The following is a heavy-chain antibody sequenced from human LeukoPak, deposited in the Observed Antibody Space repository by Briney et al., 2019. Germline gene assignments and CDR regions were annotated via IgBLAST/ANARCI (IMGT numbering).Heavy chain of an antibody. J-gene: IGHJ4*02. CDR3: AKMVANSGSTSDY. D-gene: IGHD1-26*01. V-gene: IGHV3-23*01. Sequence: TGGYLRLSCAASGFTFSSYAMSWVRQAPGKGLEWVSAISGSGGSTYYADSVKGRFTIFRDNPKNTLYLQMNSLRAEDTALYYCAKMVANSGSTSDYWGQGALVTVSS. CDR1: GFTFSSYA. CDR2: ISGSGGST.